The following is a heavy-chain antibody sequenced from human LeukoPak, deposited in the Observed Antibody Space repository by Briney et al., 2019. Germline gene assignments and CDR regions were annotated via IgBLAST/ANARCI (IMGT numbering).Heavy chain of an antibody. V-gene: IGHV3-23*01. D-gene: IGHD3/OR15-3a*01. Sequence: HPGGSLRLSCAASGFTFSSYAMSWVRQAPGKGLEWVSAISGSGGSTYYADSVKGRFTISRDNSKNTLYLQMNSLRAEDTAVYYCAKVGWLSSAPGLQYYFDYWGQGTLVTVSS. CDR3: AKVGWLSSAPGLQYYFDY. CDR1: GFTFSSYA. CDR2: ISGSGGST. J-gene: IGHJ4*02.